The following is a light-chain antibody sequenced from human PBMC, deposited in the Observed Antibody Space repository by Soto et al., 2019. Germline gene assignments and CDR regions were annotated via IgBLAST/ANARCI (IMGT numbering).Light chain of an antibody. CDR2: GAS. CDR3: HQYGNSPQT. CDR1: QSIVSSY. J-gene: IGKJ1*01. V-gene: IGKV3-20*01. Sequence: VRTQSAATMNVSPGERSTLSCRAAQSIVSSYLAWYQQKPGQAPKLLIYGASSRDTGIPERFSGSGSGTVFTLTINILEPDDFAVHYCHQYGNSPQTSGQGTKVDI.